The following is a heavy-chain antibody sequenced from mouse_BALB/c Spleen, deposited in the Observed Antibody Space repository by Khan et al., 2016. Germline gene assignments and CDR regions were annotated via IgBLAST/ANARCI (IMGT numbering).Heavy chain of an antibody. J-gene: IGHJ2*01. D-gene: IGHD2-2*01. V-gene: IGHV2-4-1*01. CDR2: IWSGGST. CDR3: ARNRGGYDLYFAY. Sequence: QVQLKQSGPGLVQPSQSLSITCTVSGFSLTSYGVHWVRQSPGKGLEWLGVIWSGGSTDYNAAFITRLCLSNDNSNSQVFCKINSLQADDTAIYCCARNRGGYDLYFAYWGQGTTLTVSS. CDR1: GFSLTSYG.